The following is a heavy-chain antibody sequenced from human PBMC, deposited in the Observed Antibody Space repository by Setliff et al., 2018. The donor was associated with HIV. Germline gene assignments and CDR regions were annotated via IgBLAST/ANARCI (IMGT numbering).Heavy chain of an antibody. CDR3: TTLVGVNPYHDALDI. V-gene: IGHV3-15*01. CDR1: GFTFSNAW. CDR2: IKSKTDGGTT. J-gene: IGHJ3*02. D-gene: IGHD2-15*01. Sequence: PGGSLRLSCAASGFTFSNAWMSWVRQAPGKGLEWVGRIKSKTDGGTTDYAAPVKGRFTISRDDTKNTLYLQMNSLKSDDTALYYCTTLVGVNPYHDALDICGQGTMVTVSS.